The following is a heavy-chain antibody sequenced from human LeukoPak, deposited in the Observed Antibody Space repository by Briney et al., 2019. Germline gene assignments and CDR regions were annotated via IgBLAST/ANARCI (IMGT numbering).Heavy chain of an antibody. CDR1: DDSISDYY. Sequence: SETLSLTCTVSDDSISDYYRGWLRQPPGKGLEWIGYFHNSGTSTYNPSLKSRVTISADTSKNQFSLKLNSLTTADTAVYYCTRGAGWLIDYWGQGILVTVSS. V-gene: IGHV4-59*01. J-gene: IGHJ4*02. D-gene: IGHD3-16*01. CDR2: FHNSGTS. CDR3: TRGAGWLIDY.